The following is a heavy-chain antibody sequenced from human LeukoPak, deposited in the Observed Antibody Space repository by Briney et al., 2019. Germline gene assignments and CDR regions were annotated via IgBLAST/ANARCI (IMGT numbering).Heavy chain of an antibody. CDR3: ARSYDSSGYYFEGDWFDP. CDR1: GYTFTGYY. V-gene: IGHV1-2*02. Sequence: GASVKVSCKASGYTFTGYYMHWVRQAPGQRLEWMGWINPNSGGTNYAQKFQGRVTMTRDTSISTAYMELSRLRSDDTAVYYCARSYDSSGYYFEGDWFDPWGQGTLVTVSS. CDR2: INPNSGGT. D-gene: IGHD3-22*01. J-gene: IGHJ5*02.